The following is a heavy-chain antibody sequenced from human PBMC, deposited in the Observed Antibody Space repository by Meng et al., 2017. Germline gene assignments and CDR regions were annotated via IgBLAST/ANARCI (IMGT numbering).Heavy chain of an antibody. V-gene: IGHV1-2*06. J-gene: IGHJ4*02. Sequence: QAQAVQSGAEVKKPGASVKVSCKASGYTFTGYYMHWVRQAPGQGLEWMGRINPNSGGTNYAQKFQGRVTMTRDTSISTAYMELSRLRSDDTAVYYCASELNTYGSGSYAYWGQGTLVTVSS. D-gene: IGHD3-10*01. CDR1: GYTFTGYY. CDR2: INPNSGGT. CDR3: ASELNTYGSGSYAY.